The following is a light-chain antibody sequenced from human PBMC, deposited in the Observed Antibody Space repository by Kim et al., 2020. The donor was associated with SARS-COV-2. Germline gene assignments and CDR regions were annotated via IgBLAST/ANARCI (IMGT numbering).Light chain of an antibody. CDR3: QQANSFLGVT. J-gene: IGKJ5*01. V-gene: IGKV1-12*01. Sequence: DIQMTQSPSSVSASVGDRVTITCRASQGIRSWLAWYQQKPGRAPKLLIYAASTLQIGVPPRFSGSGSGTDFTLTLSSLQPEDFATYYCQQANSFLGVTFGQGTRLEIK. CDR1: QGIRSW. CDR2: AAS.